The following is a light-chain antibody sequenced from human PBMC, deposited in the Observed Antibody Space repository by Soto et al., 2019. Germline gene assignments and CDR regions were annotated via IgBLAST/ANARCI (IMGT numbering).Light chain of an antibody. Sequence: DIQMTQSPSTLSASVGDRVTSTFRASQSISSWLAWYQQKPGKAPKLLIYKASSLESGVPSRFSGSGSGTEFTLTISSLQPDDFATYYCQHYNSYSLTFGGGTKVYIK. V-gene: IGKV1-5*03. CDR1: QSISSW. CDR3: QHYNSYSLT. CDR2: KAS. J-gene: IGKJ4*01.